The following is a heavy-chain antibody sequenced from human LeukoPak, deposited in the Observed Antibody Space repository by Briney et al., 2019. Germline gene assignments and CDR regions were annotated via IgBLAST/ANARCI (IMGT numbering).Heavy chain of an antibody. CDR3: ARRGWLQSTYYYYYYMDV. CDR2: IYYSGST. J-gene: IGHJ6*03. CDR1: GGSISSYY. D-gene: IGHD5-24*01. Sequence: PSETLSLTCTVSGGSISSYYWSWIRQPPGKGLEWIGYIYYSGSTNYNPSLKSRVTISVDTSKNQFSLKLSSVTAADTAVYYCARRGWLQSTYYYYYYMDVWGKGTTVTVSS. V-gene: IGHV4-59*08.